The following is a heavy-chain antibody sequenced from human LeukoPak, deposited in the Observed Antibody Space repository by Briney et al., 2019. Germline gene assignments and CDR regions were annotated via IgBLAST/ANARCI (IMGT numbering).Heavy chain of an antibody. CDR2: IYHSGST. CDR3: ARDRRAEYYYDSSGYTGDAFDI. V-gene: IGHV4-59*12. J-gene: IGHJ3*02. Sequence: PSETLSLTCTVSGGSISSYYWNWIRQPPGKGLEWIGEIYHSGSTNYNPSLKSRVTISVDKSKNQFSLKLSSVTAADTAVYYCARDRRAEYYYDSSGYTGDAFDIWGQGTMVTVSS. D-gene: IGHD3-22*01. CDR1: GGSISSYY.